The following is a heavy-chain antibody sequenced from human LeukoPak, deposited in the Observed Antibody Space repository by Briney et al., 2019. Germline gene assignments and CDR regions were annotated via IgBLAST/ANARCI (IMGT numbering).Heavy chain of an antibody. CDR3: ADSSRYYYGMDV. V-gene: IGHV4-34*01. CDR2: INHSGST. Sequence: PSETLSLTCAVYGGSFSGYYWSWIRQPPGKGLEWIGEINHSGSTNYNPSLKSRVTISVDTSKNQFSLKLSSVTAADTAVYYCADSSRYYYGMDVWGQGTTVTVSS. D-gene: IGHD3-22*01. J-gene: IGHJ6*02. CDR1: GGSFSGYY.